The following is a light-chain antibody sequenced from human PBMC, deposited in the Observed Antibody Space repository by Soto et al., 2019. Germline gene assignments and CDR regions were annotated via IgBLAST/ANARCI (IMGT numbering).Light chain of an antibody. V-gene: IGKV3-20*01. CDR3: QQYGGSRWT. J-gene: IGKJ1*01. CDR1: HSVSSTY. CDR2: GAS. Sequence: EIVLTQSPGTLSLSPGERATLSCRASHSVSSTYLAWYQQKPGQAPRLLIYGASNRATGIPDRFSGSGSGTAFHLTISRWEPEDVAVYYCQQYGGSRWTFGQGTRVDI.